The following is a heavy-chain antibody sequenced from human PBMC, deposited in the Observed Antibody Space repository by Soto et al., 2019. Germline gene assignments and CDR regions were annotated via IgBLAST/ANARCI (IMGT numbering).Heavy chain of an antibody. CDR3: ARLSGDHSAFFSYGMDA. V-gene: IGHV1-69*13. D-gene: IGHD2-21*01. CDR1: GGTFSSYA. J-gene: IGHJ6*02. Sequence: SVKVSCKASGGTFSSYAISWVRQAPGQGLEWMGGIIPIFGTANYAQKFQGRVTITADESTSTAYMELSSLRSEDTAVYYCARLSGDHSAFFSYGMDAWGQGTTVTVSS. CDR2: IIPIFGTA.